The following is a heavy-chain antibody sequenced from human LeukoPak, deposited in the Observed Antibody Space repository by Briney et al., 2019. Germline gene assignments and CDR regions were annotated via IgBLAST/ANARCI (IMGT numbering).Heavy chain of an antibody. Sequence: GGSLRLSCAASKFAFSSYAMSWVRQAPGKGLEWVSAISGGGGNTYYADSVKGRFTISGDNSKNTLYLQMNSLRAEDTAVYYCGKNRYSGSLSPFDIWGQGTMVTVSS. CDR2: ISGGGGNT. J-gene: IGHJ3*02. V-gene: IGHV3-23*01. D-gene: IGHD1-26*01. CDR3: GKNRYSGSLSPFDI. CDR1: KFAFSSYA.